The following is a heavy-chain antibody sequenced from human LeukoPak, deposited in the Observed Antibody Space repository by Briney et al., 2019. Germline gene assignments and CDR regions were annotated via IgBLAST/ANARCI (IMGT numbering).Heavy chain of an antibody. Sequence: SQTLSLTCTVSGGSISSGGYYWSWIRQHPGKGLEWIGYIYYSGSTYYNPPLKSRVTISVDTSKNQFSLKLSSVTAADTAVYYCAREEYTTVTFDYWGQGTLVTVSS. J-gene: IGHJ4*02. V-gene: IGHV4-31*03. D-gene: IGHD4-17*01. CDR3: AREEYTTVTFDY. CDR2: IYYSGST. CDR1: GGSISSGGYY.